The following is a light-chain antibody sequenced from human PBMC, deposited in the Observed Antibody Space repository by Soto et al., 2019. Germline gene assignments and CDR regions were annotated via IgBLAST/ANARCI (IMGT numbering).Light chain of an antibody. CDR1: QSISSW. V-gene: IGKV1-5*03. CDR3: QQYSSWYT. CDR2: KAS. J-gene: IGKJ2*01. Sequence: DIQMTQSPSTLSASVGDRVTITCRASQSISSWLPWYQEKPGKAPKFLIYKASSSESGVPSKFSGSGSGTDYTLTICSLQHDDFATYYCQQYSSWYTFGQGTKLEIK.